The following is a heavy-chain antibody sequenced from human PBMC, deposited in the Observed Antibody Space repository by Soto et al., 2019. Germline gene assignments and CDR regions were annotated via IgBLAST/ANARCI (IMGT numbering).Heavy chain of an antibody. J-gene: IGHJ4*02. D-gene: IGHD3-22*01. CDR3: ARLVYDSSGYRPG. CDR1: GGSISSSSYY. V-gene: IGHV4-39*01. CDR2: IYYSGST. Sequence: QLQLQESGPGLVKPPETLSLTCTVSGGSISSSSYYWGWIRQPPGKGLEWIGSIYYSGSTYYNPALKSRVTISVDPSKNQFSLQLSSVTAADPAVYYCARLVYDSSGYRPGWGQGTLVTVSS.